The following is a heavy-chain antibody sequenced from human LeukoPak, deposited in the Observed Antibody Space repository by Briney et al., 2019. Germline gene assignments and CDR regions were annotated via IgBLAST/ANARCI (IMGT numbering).Heavy chain of an antibody. CDR2: IKQDGSEK. Sequence: GGSLRLSCAASGFTFSSYWMSWVRQAPGKGLEWVANIKQDGSEKYYVDSVKGRFTISRDNAKNSLYLQMNSLRAEDTAVYYCARFQDSGSYYYYYYMDVWGKGTTVTISS. V-gene: IGHV3-7*01. CDR3: ARFQDSGSYYYYYYMDV. D-gene: IGHD3-10*01. CDR1: GFTFSSYW. J-gene: IGHJ6*03.